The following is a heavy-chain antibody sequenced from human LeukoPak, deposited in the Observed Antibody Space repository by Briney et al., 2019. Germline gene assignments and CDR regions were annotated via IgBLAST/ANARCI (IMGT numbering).Heavy chain of an antibody. Sequence: GGSLRLSCAASGFTFSSYWMSWDRQAPGKGLEWVANIKQDGSEKYYVDSVKGRFTISRDNARNSLYLQMNSLRAEDTAVYYCARDVGARYFDLWGRGTLVTVSS. CDR2: IKQDGSEK. CDR1: GFTFSSYW. V-gene: IGHV3-7*01. J-gene: IGHJ2*01. CDR3: ARDVGARYFDL. D-gene: IGHD1-26*01.